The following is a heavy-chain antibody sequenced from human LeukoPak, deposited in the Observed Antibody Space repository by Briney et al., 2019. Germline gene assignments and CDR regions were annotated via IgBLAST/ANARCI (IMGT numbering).Heavy chain of an antibody. J-gene: IGHJ4*02. CDR1: GFTFSKYA. D-gene: IGHD3-22*01. V-gene: IGHV3-23*01. CDR3: AKSNYFDSGGYYFFDY. CDR2: ISVSGGST. Sequence: GGSLGLPCAASGFTFSKYAMTWVRQAPAKGLEWVSGISVSGGSTNYADSVKGRFTISRDNSKNTLYLQMNSLRAEDTAVYYCAKSNYFDSGGYYFFDYWGQGTLVSVSS.